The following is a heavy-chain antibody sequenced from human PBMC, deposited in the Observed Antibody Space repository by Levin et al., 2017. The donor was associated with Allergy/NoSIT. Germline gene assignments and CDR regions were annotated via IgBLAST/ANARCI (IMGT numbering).Heavy chain of an antibody. V-gene: IGHV3-23*01. CDR1: GFTFSSYA. D-gene: IGHD4-23*01. CDR3: AKDRDYGGSSGVFDY. Sequence: GASVKVSCAASGFTFSSYAMTWVRQAPGKGLEWVSAISGSGGSTYYADSVKGRFTVSRDNSKNTLFLQMNSLRAEDTAVYYCAKDRDYGGSSGVFDYWGQGTLVTVSS. J-gene: IGHJ4*02. CDR2: ISGSGGST.